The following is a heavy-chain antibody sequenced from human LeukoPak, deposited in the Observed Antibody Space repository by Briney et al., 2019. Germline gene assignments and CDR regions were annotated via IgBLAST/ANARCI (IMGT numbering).Heavy chain of an antibody. J-gene: IGHJ4*02. CDR3: ASVPVVPAAIGSEFDY. V-gene: IGHV4-59*08. D-gene: IGHD2-2*01. Sequence: PSETLSLTCTVSGGSISSYYWSWIRQPPGKGLEWIGYIYYSGSTNYNPSLKSRVTISVDTSKNQFSLKLSSVTAADTAVYYCASVPVVPAAIGSEFDYWGQGTLVTVSS. CDR1: GGSISSYY. CDR2: IYYSGST.